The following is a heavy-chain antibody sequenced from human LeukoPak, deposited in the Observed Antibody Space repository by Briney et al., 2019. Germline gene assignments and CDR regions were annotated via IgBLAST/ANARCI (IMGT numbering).Heavy chain of an antibody. Sequence: SETLSFTCTVSGGSISSYYWSWIRQPPGKGLKWIGYIYYSGSTNYNPSLKSRVTISVDTSKNQFSLKLSSVTAADTAVYYCARLVRYSGYDGFDYWGQGTLVTVSS. CDR1: GGSISSYY. CDR3: ARLVRYSGYDGFDY. D-gene: IGHD5-12*01. CDR2: IYYSGST. V-gene: IGHV4-59*08. J-gene: IGHJ4*02.